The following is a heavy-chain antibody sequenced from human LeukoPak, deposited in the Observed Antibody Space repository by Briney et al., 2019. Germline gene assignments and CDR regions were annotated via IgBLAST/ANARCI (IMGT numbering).Heavy chain of an antibody. J-gene: IGHJ4*02. CDR3: ARAAYDFWSGYYDY. D-gene: IGHD3-3*01. V-gene: IGHV4-61*02. CDR1: GGSISSSSYY. CDR2: IYTSGST. Sequence: SETLSLTCTVSGGSISSSSYYWSWIRQPAGKGLEWIGRIYTSGSTNYNPSLKSRVTISVDTSKNQFSLKLSSVTAADTAVYYCARAAYDFWSGYYDYWGQGTLVTVSS.